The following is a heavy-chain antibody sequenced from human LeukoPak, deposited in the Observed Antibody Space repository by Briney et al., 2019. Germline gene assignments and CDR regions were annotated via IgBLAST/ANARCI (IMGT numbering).Heavy chain of an antibody. CDR3: TRGSNPNDFWSGYYDDY. CDR2: IRSKAYGGTT. CDR1: GFTFGDYA. D-gene: IGHD3-3*01. J-gene: IGHJ4*02. Sequence: PGRSLRLSCTASGFTFGDYAMSWFRQAPGKGLEWVGFIRSKAYGGTTEYAASVKGRFTISRDDSKSIAYLQMNSLKTEDTAVYYCTRGSNPNDFWSGYYDDYWGQGTLVTVSS. V-gene: IGHV3-49*03.